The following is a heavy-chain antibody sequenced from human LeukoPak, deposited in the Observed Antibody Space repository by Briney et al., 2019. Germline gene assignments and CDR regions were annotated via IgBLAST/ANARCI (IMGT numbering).Heavy chain of an antibody. CDR3: ARRAYSSSSFDY. CDR1: GGSISSGNHF. J-gene: IGHJ4*02. V-gene: IGHV4-39*01. D-gene: IGHD6-6*01. Sequence: PETLSLTCTVSGGSISSGNHFWGWIRQPPGKGLEWIGIIYYSGRTYFNPSLKSRVTISVDTSKNQFSLKLSSVTAADTAVYYCARRAYSSSSFDYWGQGTLVTVSS. CDR2: IYYSGRT.